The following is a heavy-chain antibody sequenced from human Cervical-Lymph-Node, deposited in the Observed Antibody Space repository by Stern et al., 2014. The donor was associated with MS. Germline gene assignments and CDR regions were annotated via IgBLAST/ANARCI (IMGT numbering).Heavy chain of an antibody. D-gene: IGHD2-15*01. CDR2: ISAYNGNT. CDR1: GYTFTSYG. V-gene: IGHV1-18*01. J-gene: IGHJ6*02. CDR3: ARDVVVVVAATHAIDYYYYGMDV. Sequence: DQLVESGAEVKKPGASVKVSCKASGYTFTSYGISWVRQAPGQGLEWMGWISAYNGNTNYAQKLQGRVTMTTDTSTSTAYMELRSLRSDDTAVYYCARDVVVVVAATHAIDYYYYGMDVWGQGTTVTVSS.